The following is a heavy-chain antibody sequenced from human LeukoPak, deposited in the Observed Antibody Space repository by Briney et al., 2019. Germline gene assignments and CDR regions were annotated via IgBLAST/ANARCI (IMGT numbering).Heavy chain of an antibody. V-gene: IGHV3-74*03. D-gene: IGHD1-26*01. CDR3: ATETPDSGSYYVDY. CDR1: GFTFSSYA. CDR2: INTDGSST. J-gene: IGHJ4*02. Sequence: PGGSLRLSCAASGFTFSSYAMHWVRQAPGKGLVWVSRINTDGSSTTYADSVKGRFTISRDNAKNTLYLQMNSLRAEDTAVYYCATETPDSGSYYVDYWGQGTLVTVSS.